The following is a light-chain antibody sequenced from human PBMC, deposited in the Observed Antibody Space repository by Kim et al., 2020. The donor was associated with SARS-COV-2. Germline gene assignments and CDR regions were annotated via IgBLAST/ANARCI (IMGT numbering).Light chain of an antibody. J-gene: IGLJ3*02. V-gene: IGLV3-19*01. CDR3: NSRDSSGNHPV. CDR1: SLRNYY. CDR2: GRN. Sequence: ALGQTVRITCQGDSLRNYYASWYQQKPRQAPVVVIYGRNDRPSGIPDRFSGSNSGNTASLTITGAQAEDEANYYCNSRDSSGNHPVFGGGTQLTVL.